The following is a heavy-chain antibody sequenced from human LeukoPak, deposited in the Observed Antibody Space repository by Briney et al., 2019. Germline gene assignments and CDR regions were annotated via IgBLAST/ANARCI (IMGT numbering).Heavy chain of an antibody. CDR2: IYTSGST. J-gene: IGHJ4*02. CDR3: ASKNWDEDRDY. V-gene: IGHV4-61*02. D-gene: IGHD1-26*01. Sequence: SETLSLTCTVSGGSISSGSYYWSWIRQPAGKGLEWIGRIYTSGSTNYNPSLKSRVTISVDTSKNQFSLKLSSVTAADTAVYYCASKNWDEDRDYWGQGTLVTVSS. CDR1: GGSISSGSYY.